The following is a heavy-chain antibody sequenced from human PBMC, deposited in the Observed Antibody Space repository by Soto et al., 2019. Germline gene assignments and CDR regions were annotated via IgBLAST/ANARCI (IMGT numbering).Heavy chain of an antibody. V-gene: IGHV3-7*03. J-gene: IGHJ4*02. D-gene: IGHD2-15*01. CDR3: AICGTDTCCAFDY. CDR1: GFIFSTYW. Sequence: GGSLRLSCVGSGFIFSTYWMSWVRQAPGKGLEWVANIKQDGSENHYVDSVRGRFTISRDDAKNSLYLQMNSLRAEDTAVYYCAICGTDTCCAFDYWGQGTLVTVSS. CDR2: IKQDGSEN.